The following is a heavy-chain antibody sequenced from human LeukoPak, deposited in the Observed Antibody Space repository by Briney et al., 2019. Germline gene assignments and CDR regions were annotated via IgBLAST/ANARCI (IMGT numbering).Heavy chain of an antibody. CDR2: ISAYNGNT. Sequence: ASVKVSCKASGYAFTSYGISWVRQAPGQGLEWMGWISAYNGNTNYAQKLQGRVTMTTDTSTSTAYMELRSLRSDDTAVYYCARALGITAAGTLIDYWGQGTLVTVSS. CDR1: GYAFTSYG. D-gene: IGHD6-13*01. V-gene: IGHV1-18*01. J-gene: IGHJ4*02. CDR3: ARALGITAAGTLIDY.